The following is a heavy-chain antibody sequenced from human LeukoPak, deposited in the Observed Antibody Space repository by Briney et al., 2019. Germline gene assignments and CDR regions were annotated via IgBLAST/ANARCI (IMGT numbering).Heavy chain of an antibody. CDR2: IIPIFGTA. CDR3: ARCGGYVWGSYRCYDAFDI. V-gene: IGHV1-69*13. Sequence: SVKVSCKASGGTFSSYAISWVRQAPGQGLEWMGGIIPIFGTANYAQKFQGRVTITADESTSTAYMELSSLRSEDTAVYYCARCGGYVWGSYRCYDAFDIWGQGTMVTVSS. D-gene: IGHD3-16*02. J-gene: IGHJ3*02. CDR1: GGTFSSYA.